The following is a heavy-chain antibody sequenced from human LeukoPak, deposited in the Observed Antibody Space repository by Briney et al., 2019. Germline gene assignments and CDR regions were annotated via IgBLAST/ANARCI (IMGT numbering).Heavy chain of an antibody. Sequence: GGSLRLSCAAPGFTFSSYWMSWVRQAPGKGLEWVANIKQDGSEKYYVDSVKGRFTISRDNAENSLYLQMNSLRAEDTAVYYCARGWRLRNDYWGRGTLVTVSS. CDR1: GFTFSSYW. CDR2: IKQDGSEK. J-gene: IGHJ4*02. CDR3: ARGWRLRNDY. D-gene: IGHD4-17*01. V-gene: IGHV3-7*01.